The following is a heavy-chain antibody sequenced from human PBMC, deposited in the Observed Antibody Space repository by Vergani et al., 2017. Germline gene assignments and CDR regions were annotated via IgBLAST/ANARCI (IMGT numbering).Heavy chain of an antibody. Sequence: QVQLVESGGGVVQPGRSLRLSCTSSGFTFSTYAMHWVRQAPGKGLEGGAIIYYDGSKKYYADSVKGRFTISRDNSRNTLDLLMSSLRAEDTAIYYCVREGSYCGSTTCRNPSYVYYYHMDVWGEGTTVTVSS. CDR2: IYYDGSKK. D-gene: IGHD2-21*01. CDR3: VREGSYCGSTTCRNPSYVYYYHMDV. V-gene: IGHV3-33*01. CDR1: GFTFSTYA. J-gene: IGHJ6*03.